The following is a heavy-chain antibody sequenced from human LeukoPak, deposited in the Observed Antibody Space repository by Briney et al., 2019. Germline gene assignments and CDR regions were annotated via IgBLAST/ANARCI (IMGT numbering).Heavy chain of an antibody. D-gene: IGHD4-17*01. V-gene: IGHV3-23*01. J-gene: IGHJ4*02. CDR2: ISDGGSDT. Sequence: GGSLGLSCAASGFTFSTYAMSWVRQAPGKGLDWVSTISDGGSDTHYADSVKGRFTISRDNSKNTVYLQINSLRAEDTAVYYCAKALYGDYGRFDYWGQGTLVTVSS. CDR1: GFTFSTYA. CDR3: AKALYGDYGRFDY.